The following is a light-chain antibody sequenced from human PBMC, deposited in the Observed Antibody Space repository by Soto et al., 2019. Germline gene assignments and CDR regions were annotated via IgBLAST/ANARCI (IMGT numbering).Light chain of an antibody. Sequence: QSALTQPPSVSGSPGQSVTISCTVTSSDVGDYEHVSWYQQAPGTAPKLIIFDVTNRPSGVPDRFSGSKSGNTPSLTIFGLQAEDEADYYCSLYTSSSTWVFGGVTKVTV. J-gene: IGLJ3*02. V-gene: IGLV2-18*01. CDR1: SSDVGDYEH. CDR2: DVT. CDR3: SLYTSSSTWV.